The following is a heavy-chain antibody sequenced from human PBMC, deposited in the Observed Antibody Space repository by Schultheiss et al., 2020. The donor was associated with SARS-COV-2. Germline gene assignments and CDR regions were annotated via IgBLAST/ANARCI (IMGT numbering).Heavy chain of an antibody. D-gene: IGHD3-22*01. CDR1: GYSFTSYY. V-gene: IGHV1-18*04. Sequence: ASVKVSCKASGYSFTSYYMHWVRQAPGQGLEWMGWISAYNGNTNYAQKLQGRVTMTTDTSTSTAYMELRSLRSDNTAVYYCARDYRGDYFDSSLDVWGQGTTVTVSS. CDR2: ISAYNGNT. CDR3: ARDYRGDYFDSSLDV. J-gene: IGHJ6*02.